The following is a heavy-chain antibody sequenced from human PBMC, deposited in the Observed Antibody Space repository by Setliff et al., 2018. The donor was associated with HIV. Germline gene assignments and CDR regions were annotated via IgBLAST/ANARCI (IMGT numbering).Heavy chain of an antibody. V-gene: IGHV3-30*02. D-gene: IGHD5-18*01. CDR2: IRYDGSNK. CDR3: AKDANPRGYSFPDDY. CDR1: GITFSSYG. Sequence: PGGSLRLSCAASGITFSSYGMHWVRQAPGKGLEWVAFIRYDGSNKYYADSVKGRFTISRDNSKNTLYLQMNSLRAEDTAVYYCAKDANPRGYSFPDDYWGQGTLVTVSS. J-gene: IGHJ4*02.